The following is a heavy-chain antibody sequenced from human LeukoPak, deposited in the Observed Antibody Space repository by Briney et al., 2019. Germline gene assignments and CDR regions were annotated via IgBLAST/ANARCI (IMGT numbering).Heavy chain of an antibody. CDR2: TYYRSKWSK. Sequence: SQTLSLTCAISGDSVSSNSAAWNWIRQSPSRGLEWLGRTYYRSKWSKDYAVSVKSRITINPDTSNNQLSRQLNSVTPEDTAVYYCARSLDTDLREWGQGTLVTVSS. V-gene: IGHV6-1*01. CDR3: ARSLDTDLRE. D-gene: IGHD5-18*01. CDR1: GDSVSSNSAA. J-gene: IGHJ4*02.